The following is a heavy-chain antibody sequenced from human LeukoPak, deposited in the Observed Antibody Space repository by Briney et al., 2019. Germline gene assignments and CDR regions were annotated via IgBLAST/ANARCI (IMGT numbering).Heavy chain of an antibody. V-gene: IGHV3-48*03. D-gene: IGHD6-19*01. CDR3: ARDRAEQWLVSSNYFDY. J-gene: IGHJ4*02. CDR2: ISSSGSTI. CDR1: GFTFSSYE. Sequence: GGSLRLSCAASGFTFSSYEMNWVRQAPGKGLEWVSYISSSGSTIYYADSVKGRFTISRDNAKNSLYLQMNSLRAEDTAVYYCARDRAEQWLVSSNYFDYWGQGTVVAVSS.